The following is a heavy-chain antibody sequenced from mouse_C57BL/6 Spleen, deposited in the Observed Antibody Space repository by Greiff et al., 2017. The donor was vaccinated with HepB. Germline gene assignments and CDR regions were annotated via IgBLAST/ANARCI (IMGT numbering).Heavy chain of an antibody. CDR2: IWRGGST. CDR3: AIFYDGYYVNAMDY. CDR1: GFSLTSYG. V-gene: IGHV2-5*01. J-gene: IGHJ4*01. Sequence: KESGPGLVQPSQSLSITCTVSGFSLTSYGVHWVRQSPGKGLEWLGVIWRGGSTDYNAAFMSRLSITKDNSKRQVFFKMNSLQADDTAIYYCAIFYDGYYVNAMDYWGQGTSVTVSS. D-gene: IGHD2-3*01.